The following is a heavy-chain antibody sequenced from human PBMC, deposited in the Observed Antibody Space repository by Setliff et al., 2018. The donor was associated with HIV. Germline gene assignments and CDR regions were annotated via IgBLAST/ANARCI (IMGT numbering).Heavy chain of an antibody. CDR3: TKDGLAAGARAFDI. CDR1: GGTFGSYG. J-gene: IGHJ3*02. D-gene: IGHD6-13*01. Sequence: GASVKVSCKASGGTFGSYGISWVRQAPGQGLQWVGWISGYNGNTHYAQNVQGRVTMTTDTSTNTAYMDLRSLRSDGTAVYYCTKDGLAAGARAFDIWGQGTMVTVSS. CDR2: ISGYNGNT. V-gene: IGHV1-18*01.